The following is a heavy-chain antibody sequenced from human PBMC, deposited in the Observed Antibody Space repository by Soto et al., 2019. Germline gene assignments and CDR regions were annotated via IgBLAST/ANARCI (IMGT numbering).Heavy chain of an antibody. CDR2: ISGSGGST. D-gene: IGHD3-3*01. CDR3: AKEPPAVTIFGVDLRGI. CDR1: GFTFSSYA. J-gene: IGHJ3*02. Sequence: HPWGSLRLSCAASGFTFSSYAMSWVRQAPGKGLEWVSAISGSGGSTYYADSVKGRFTISRDNSKNTLYLQMNSLRAEDTAVYYCAKEPPAVTIFGVDLRGIWGKGTMVTVSS. V-gene: IGHV3-23*01.